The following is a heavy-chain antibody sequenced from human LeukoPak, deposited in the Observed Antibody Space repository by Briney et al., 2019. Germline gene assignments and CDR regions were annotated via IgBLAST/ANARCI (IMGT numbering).Heavy chain of an antibody. CDR1: GGSFSCYY. Sequence: SETLSLTCAVYGGSFSCYYWSWIRQHPGKGLEWIGEINHSGSTNYNPSLKSRVTISVDTSKNQFSLKLSSVTAADTAVYYCARGQVGRAGTFRIWAYFDHWGQGTLVIVSS. CDR2: INHSGST. CDR3: ARGQVGRAGTFRIWAYFDH. J-gene: IGHJ4*02. D-gene: IGHD6-19*01. V-gene: IGHV4-34*01.